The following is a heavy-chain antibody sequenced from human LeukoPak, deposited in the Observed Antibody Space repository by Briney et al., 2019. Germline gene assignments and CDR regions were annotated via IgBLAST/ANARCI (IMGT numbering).Heavy chain of an antibody. J-gene: IGHJ4*02. CDR2: ISWNSGTI. V-gene: IGHV3-9*01. CDR1: GFTFDDYA. CDR3: AKVDRYNWNDRSLAVDY. Sequence: PGGSLRLSCAASGFTFDDYAIHWVRQAPGKGLEWVSGISWNSGTIGYADSVKGRFTISRDNSKNTLYLQMNSLRAEDTAVYYCAKVDRYNWNDRSLAVDYWGQGTLVTVSS. D-gene: IGHD1-1*01.